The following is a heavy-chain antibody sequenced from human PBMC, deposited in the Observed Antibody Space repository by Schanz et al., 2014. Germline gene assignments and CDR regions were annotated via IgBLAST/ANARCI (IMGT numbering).Heavy chain of an antibody. V-gene: IGHV1-18*04. Sequence: QVQLVQSGAEVKKPGASVKVSCKASGYSFSAYYIHWMRQAPGHGLEWMGWISAYNGNTNYAQKLQARVTMTTDTSTNTAYMELRRLRSDVTAVYYCARAPYDRSGYYAYWGQGTLVAVSS. D-gene: IGHD3-22*01. CDR1: GYSFSAYY. J-gene: IGHJ4*02. CDR3: ARAPYDRSGYYAY. CDR2: ISAYNGNT.